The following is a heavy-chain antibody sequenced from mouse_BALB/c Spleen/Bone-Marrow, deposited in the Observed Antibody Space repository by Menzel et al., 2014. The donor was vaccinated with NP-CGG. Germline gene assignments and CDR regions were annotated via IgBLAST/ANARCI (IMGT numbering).Heavy chain of an antibody. Sequence: QVQLQQSGPELVRPGASVKMSCKASGYTFTSCWMHWVKQRPGQGLEWIGMIDPSNSETRLNQKFKDKATLNVDKSSNTAYMQLSSLTSEDSAVYYCARNYRYPRPYAMDYWGQGTSVTVSS. J-gene: IGHJ4*01. CDR3: ARNYRYPRPYAMDY. CDR1: GYTFTSCW. V-gene: IGHV1S127*01. D-gene: IGHD2-14*01. CDR2: IDPSNSET.